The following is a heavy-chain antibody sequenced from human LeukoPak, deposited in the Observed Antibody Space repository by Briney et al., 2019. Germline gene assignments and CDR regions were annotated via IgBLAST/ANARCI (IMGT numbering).Heavy chain of an antibody. CDR3: ARAKYYYDSSGYYS. CDR2: ISGSSSST. Sequence: GGSLRLSCAASGFTFSIYSMNWVRQAPGKGLEWVSFISGSSSSTFYADSVKGRFTVSRDNAKNSLYLQMNSLRAEDTAVYYCARAKYYYDSSGYYSWGQGTLVTVSS. J-gene: IGHJ4*02. CDR1: GFTFSIYS. V-gene: IGHV3-48*01. D-gene: IGHD3-22*01.